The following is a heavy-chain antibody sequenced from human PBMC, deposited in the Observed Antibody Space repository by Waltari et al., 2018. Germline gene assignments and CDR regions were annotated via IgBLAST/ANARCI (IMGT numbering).Heavy chain of an antibody. J-gene: IGHJ5*02. V-gene: IGHV4-59*11. CDR3: ARAPYCGGDCYDNWFDP. Sequence: QVQLQESGPGLVKPSETLSLTCTVSGGSISSHYWSWIRQPPGKGLEWIGYIYYSGSTTYNPSLKVRVTISVDTSKNQFSLKLSSVTAADTAVYYCARAPYCGGDCYDNWFDPWGQGTLVTVSS. CDR2: IYYSGST. CDR1: GGSISSHY. D-gene: IGHD2-21*01.